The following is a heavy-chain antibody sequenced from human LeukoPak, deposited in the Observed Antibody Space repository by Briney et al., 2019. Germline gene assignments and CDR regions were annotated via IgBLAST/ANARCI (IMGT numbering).Heavy chain of an antibody. CDR2: IIPIFGTA. Sequence: SVKVSCKASGGTFSSYAISWVRQAPGQGLEWMGGIIPIFGTANYAQKFQGRVTITADESTSTAYMELSSLRSEDTAVYYCARDEFVVVPAAMIDYWGQGTLVTVSS. J-gene: IGHJ4*02. CDR3: ARDEFVVVPAAMIDY. CDR1: GGTFSSYA. D-gene: IGHD2-2*01. V-gene: IGHV1-69*01.